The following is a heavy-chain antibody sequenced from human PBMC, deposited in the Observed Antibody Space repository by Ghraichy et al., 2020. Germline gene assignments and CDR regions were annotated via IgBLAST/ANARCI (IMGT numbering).Heavy chain of an antibody. J-gene: IGHJ4*02. CDR1: GGSISTYY. CDR3: ARLPVYHDSSGYYYYYFDY. Sequence: SETLSLTCAVSGGSISTYYWNWIRQPPGKGLEWVGYISYTGNTNYNPSLKSQVTISLDTSKNQFSLKLSSVTAADTAVYYCARLPVYHDSSGYYYYYFDYWGQGTLVTVSS. CDR2: ISYTGNT. D-gene: IGHD3-22*01. V-gene: IGHV4-59*08.